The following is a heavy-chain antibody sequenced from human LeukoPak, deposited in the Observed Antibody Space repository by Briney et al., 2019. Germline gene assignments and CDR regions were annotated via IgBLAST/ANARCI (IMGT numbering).Heavy chain of an antibody. Sequence: ASVKVSCKASGYTFTSNYIHWVRQAPGQGLEWMGMIYPRDGSTSYAQKFQGRVTVTRDTSTSTVHMELSGLRSEDTAVYYCARDQEGFDYWGQGTLSPSPQ. J-gene: IGHJ4*02. CDR1: GYTFTSNY. CDR3: ARDQEGFDY. CDR2: IYPRDGST. V-gene: IGHV1-46*01.